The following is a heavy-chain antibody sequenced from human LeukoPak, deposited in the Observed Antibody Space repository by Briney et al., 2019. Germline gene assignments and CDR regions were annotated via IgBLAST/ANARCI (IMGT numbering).Heavy chain of an antibody. Sequence: ASVKVSCKASGYTFTSNYIHWVRQAPGQGLEWMGMIYPRDGSTSYAQKFQGRVTVTRDTSTSTVHMELSGLRSEDTAVYYCARDQEGFDYWGQGTLSPSPQ. J-gene: IGHJ4*02. CDR1: GYTFTSNY. CDR3: ARDQEGFDY. CDR2: IYPRDGST. V-gene: IGHV1-46*01.